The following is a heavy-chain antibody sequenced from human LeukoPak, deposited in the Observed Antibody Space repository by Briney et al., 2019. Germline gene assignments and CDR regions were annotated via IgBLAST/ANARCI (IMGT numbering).Heavy chain of an antibody. Sequence: SETLSLTCAVYGGSFSAYYWSWIRQPPGKRLEWIGEINHSGSTNYNPSLKSRVTISVDTSKNQFSLKLSSVTAADTAVYYCARHKGYFGESTRRNWFDPWGQGTLVTVSS. CDR2: INHSGST. CDR1: GGSFSAYY. J-gene: IGHJ5*02. CDR3: ARHKGYFGESTRRNWFDP. D-gene: IGHD3-10*01. V-gene: IGHV4-34*01.